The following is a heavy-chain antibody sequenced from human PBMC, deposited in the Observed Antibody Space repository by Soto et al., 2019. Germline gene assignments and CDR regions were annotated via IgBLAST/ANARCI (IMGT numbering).Heavy chain of an antibody. Sequence: ASVKVSCKASGYTFTSYGISWVRQAPGQGLEWMGWISAYNGNTNYAQKLQGRVTMTTDTSTSTAYMELRSLRSDDTAVYYCARDGLGDSSSWFTYYYYGMDVWGQGTTVTSP. D-gene: IGHD6-13*01. J-gene: IGHJ6*02. V-gene: IGHV1-18*04. CDR2: ISAYNGNT. CDR3: ARDGLGDSSSWFTYYYYGMDV. CDR1: GYTFTSYG.